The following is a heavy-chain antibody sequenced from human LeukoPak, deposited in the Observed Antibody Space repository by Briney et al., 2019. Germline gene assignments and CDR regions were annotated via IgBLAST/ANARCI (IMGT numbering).Heavy chain of an antibody. CDR1: GFTFSTYG. V-gene: IGHV3-30*02. CDR2: IRYDGSNK. J-gene: IGHJ4*02. D-gene: IGHD4-17*01. CDR3: AKRMGPMVTTGDRLLDY. Sequence: GGSLRLSCAASGFTFSTYGMHWVRQAPGKGLDWVAFIRYDGSNKYYADSVKGRFTISRDNSKNTLYLQMNSLTTEDTAVYYCAKRMGPMVTTGDRLLDYWGQGTLVTVSS.